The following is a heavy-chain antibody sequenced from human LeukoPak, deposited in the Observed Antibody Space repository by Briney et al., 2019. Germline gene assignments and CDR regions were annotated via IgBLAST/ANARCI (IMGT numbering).Heavy chain of an antibody. D-gene: IGHD3-9*01. V-gene: IGHV3-74*01. CDR3: AKGRPRYFDWLPFDY. CDR1: GFSFRSYW. CDR2: TNEYGSIT. Sequence: GGSLRLSCAASGFSFRSYWMHWVRQAPGEGLVWVARTNEYGSITDYADSVKDRFTISRDNAKNTLYLQMNSLRAEDTAVYYCAKGRPRYFDWLPFDYWGQGTLVTVSS. J-gene: IGHJ4*02.